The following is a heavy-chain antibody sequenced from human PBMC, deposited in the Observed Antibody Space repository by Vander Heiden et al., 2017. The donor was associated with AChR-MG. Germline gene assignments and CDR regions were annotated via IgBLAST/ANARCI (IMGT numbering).Heavy chain of an antibody. V-gene: IGHV3-23*01. Sequence: EVPRLESGGGVVQPGGSLSLSCAASGFPFSSYAMSWVRQAPGKGLEWVSAISGSGGSTYYADSVKGRFTISRDNSKNTLYLQMNSLRAEDTAVYYCAKRVCSTSCPLPEDVWGKGTTVTVSS. J-gene: IGHJ6*04. CDR1: GFPFSSYA. D-gene: IGHD2-2*01. CDR2: ISGSGGST. CDR3: AKRVCSTSCPLPEDV.